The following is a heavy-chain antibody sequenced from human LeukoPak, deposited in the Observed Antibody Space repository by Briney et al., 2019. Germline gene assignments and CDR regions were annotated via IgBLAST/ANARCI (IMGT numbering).Heavy chain of an antibody. CDR2: IYYSGST. CDR3: ARANSDFWSGYPNWFDP. J-gene: IGHJ5*02. CDR1: GGSISSYY. V-gene: IGHV4-59*01. Sequence: PSETLSLTCTVSGGSISSYYWSWVRQPPGKGLEWIGYIYYSGSTNYNPSLTSRVTISVDTSKNQFSLKLSSVTAADTAVYYCARANSDFWSGYPNWFDPWGQGTLVTVSS. D-gene: IGHD3-3*01.